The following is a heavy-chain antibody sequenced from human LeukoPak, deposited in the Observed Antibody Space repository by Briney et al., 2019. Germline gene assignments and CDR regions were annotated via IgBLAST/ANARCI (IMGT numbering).Heavy chain of an antibody. D-gene: IGHD2-15*01. V-gene: IGHV1-18*01. J-gene: IGHJ4*02. CDR3: ARDGGGKGEGQSFDY. CDR2: ISAYNGNT. Sequence: ASVKVSCKASGYTFTSYGISWVRQAPGQGLEWMGWISAYNGNTNYAQKLQGRVTMTRDTSTSTVYMELSSLRSEDTAVYYCARDGGGKGEGQSFDYWGQGTLVTVSS. CDR1: GYTFTSYG.